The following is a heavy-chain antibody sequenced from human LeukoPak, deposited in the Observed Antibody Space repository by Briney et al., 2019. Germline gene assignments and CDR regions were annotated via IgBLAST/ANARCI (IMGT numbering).Heavy chain of an antibody. CDR2: ISSSSSTI. Sequence: TGGSLRLSCAASGFTFSSYSMNWVRQAPGKGLEWVSYISSSSSTIYYADSVKGRFTISRDNPKNTLYLQMNSLRAEDTAVYYCAKDRSGSYSQGLDYWGQGTLVTVSS. J-gene: IGHJ4*02. CDR3: AKDRSGSYSQGLDY. CDR1: GFTFSSYS. V-gene: IGHV3-48*01. D-gene: IGHD1-26*01.